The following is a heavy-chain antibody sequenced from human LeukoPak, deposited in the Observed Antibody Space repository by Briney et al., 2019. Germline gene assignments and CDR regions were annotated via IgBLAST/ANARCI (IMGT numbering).Heavy chain of an antibody. Sequence: GGSLRLSCAASGFTFSDYYMSWIRQAPGKGLEWVSAISGSGGSTYYADSVKGRFTISRDNSKNTLYLQMNSLRAEDTAVYYCAKDLSSGWFRRFDPWGQGTLVTVSS. V-gene: IGHV3-23*01. CDR2: ISGSGGST. CDR1: GFTFSDYY. J-gene: IGHJ5*02. CDR3: AKDLSSGWFRRFDP. D-gene: IGHD6-19*01.